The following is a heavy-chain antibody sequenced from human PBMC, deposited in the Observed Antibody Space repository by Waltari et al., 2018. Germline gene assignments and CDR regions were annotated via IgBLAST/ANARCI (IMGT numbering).Heavy chain of an antibody. CDR1: GYSLSELS. CDR2: LDPEDEET. Sequence: QVQLVQSGAEGRTPGASVKVSCKVPGYSLSELSMHWVRQAPGKGLEWVGGLDPEDEETVYAQKFQGRVTMTEDTSTDTAYMELSSLRSDDTAVYYCTTDIMLRVFSNVWGQGTTVTVSS. V-gene: IGHV1-24*01. J-gene: IGHJ6*02. D-gene: IGHD3-10*01. CDR3: TTDIMLRVFSNV.